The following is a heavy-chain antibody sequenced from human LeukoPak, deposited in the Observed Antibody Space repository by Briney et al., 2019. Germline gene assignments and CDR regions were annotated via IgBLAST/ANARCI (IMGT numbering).Heavy chain of an antibody. CDR1: GFTFSSYA. Sequence: GGSLRLSCAASGFTFSSYAMHWVRQAPGKGLEWVAVISYDGSNKYYADSVKGRFTISRDNSKNTLYLQMNSLRAEDTAVYYCARGPDYYDSSDHAFDIWGQGTMVTVSS. CDR3: ARGPDYYDSSDHAFDI. V-gene: IGHV3-30-3*01. CDR2: ISYDGSNK. D-gene: IGHD3-22*01. J-gene: IGHJ3*02.